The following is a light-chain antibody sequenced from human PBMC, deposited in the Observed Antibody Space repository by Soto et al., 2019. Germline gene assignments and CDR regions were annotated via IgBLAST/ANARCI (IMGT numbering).Light chain of an antibody. J-gene: IGKJ1*01. CDR3: QQYGSSPSWT. Sequence: EIVLTQSPGTLSLSPGERATLSCRASQSVSSSYLAWYQQKPGQAPRLIIYGASSRATVIPDRFGGSGSGTDFTLTISRLEPEDFAVYYCQQYGSSPSWTCGQGTKVDIK. V-gene: IGKV3-20*01. CDR2: GAS. CDR1: QSVSSSY.